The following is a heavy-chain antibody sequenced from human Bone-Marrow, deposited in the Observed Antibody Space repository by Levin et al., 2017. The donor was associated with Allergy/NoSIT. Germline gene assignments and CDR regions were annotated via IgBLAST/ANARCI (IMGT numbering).Heavy chain of an antibody. CDR2: IYWDDDK. Sequence: SGPTLVKPTQTLTLTCTFSGFSLSTSGVGVGWIRQPPGKALEWLALIYWDDDKRYSPSLKSRLTITKDTSKNQVVLTMTNMDPVDTATYYCAHLRITMVRGVITEYFQHWGQGTLVTVSS. J-gene: IGHJ1*01. V-gene: IGHV2-5*02. CDR3: AHLRITMVRGVITEYFQH. CDR1: GFSLSTSGVG. D-gene: IGHD3-10*01.